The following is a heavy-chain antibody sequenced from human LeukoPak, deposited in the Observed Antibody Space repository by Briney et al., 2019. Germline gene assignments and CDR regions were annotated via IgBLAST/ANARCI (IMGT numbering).Heavy chain of an antibody. D-gene: IGHD2-21*02. CDR1: GFTFSNYW. CDR2: IKQDGTQK. Sequence: GGSLRLSCAASGFTFSNYWMSWVRQAPGKGLEWVADIKQDGTQKYYVDSVEGRFTISRDNAKNSLYLQMNSLRVEDTAVYYCARDCGSDCSQAFDIWGQGTMVAVSS. V-gene: IGHV3-7*05. J-gene: IGHJ3*02. CDR3: ARDCGSDCSQAFDI.